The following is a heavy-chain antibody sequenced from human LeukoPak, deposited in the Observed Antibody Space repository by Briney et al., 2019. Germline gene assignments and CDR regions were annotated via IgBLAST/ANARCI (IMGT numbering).Heavy chain of an antibody. Sequence: SETLSLTCTVSGGSISSSSYYWGWIRQPPGKGLERIGYIYYSGSTNYNPSLKSRVTISVDTSKNQFSLKLSSVTAADTAVYYCARAPVVVTAPHGAFDIWGQGTMVTVSS. D-gene: IGHD2-21*02. J-gene: IGHJ3*02. CDR2: IYYSGST. CDR1: GGSISSSSYY. CDR3: ARAPVVVTAPHGAFDI. V-gene: IGHV4-61*05.